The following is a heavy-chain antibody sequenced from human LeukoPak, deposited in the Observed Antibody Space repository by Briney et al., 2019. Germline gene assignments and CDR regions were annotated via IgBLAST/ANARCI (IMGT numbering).Heavy chain of an antibody. CDR3: TRDIGDFVSDF. D-gene: IGHD2-21*02. V-gene: IGHV4-39*02. J-gene: IGHJ4*02. CDR2: IHYGGTT. Sequence: SETLSLTCTVSGGSVGSGYYWAWIRQPPGKGLEWIGSIHYGGTTHYNPSLQSRVTISADTSKNQFALDLRSVTAADTAVYYCTRDIGDFVSDFWGQGTLVTVSS. CDR1: GGSVGSGYY.